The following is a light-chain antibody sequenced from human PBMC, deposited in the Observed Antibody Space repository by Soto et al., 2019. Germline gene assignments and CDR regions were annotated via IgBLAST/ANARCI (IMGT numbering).Light chain of an antibody. V-gene: IGKV1-6*01. Sequence: AIQMTQSPSSLSASVGDRVTITFRASQGIRNDLGWYQQKPGKAPKLLIYAASSLQSGVPSRFSGSGSGTDFTLTISGLQPDDFATYYCQQYNPYSPWTFGQGTKVDIK. CDR3: QQYNPYSPWT. J-gene: IGKJ1*01. CDR2: AAS. CDR1: QGIRND.